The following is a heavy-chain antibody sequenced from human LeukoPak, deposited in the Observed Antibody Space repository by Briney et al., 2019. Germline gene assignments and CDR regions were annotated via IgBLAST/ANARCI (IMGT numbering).Heavy chain of an antibody. CDR3: ARGAGTIFGEYYYYMDV. V-gene: IGHV3-21*01. CDR2: ISSSGSYI. CDR1: RVTFSDSA. J-gene: IGHJ6*03. D-gene: IGHD3-3*02. Sequence: EGSLRLSCAASRVTFSDSAMTWVRQVPVKGLEWVSSISSSGSYIYYADSVKGRFTISRDNAKNSLYLQMNSLRADDTAVYHCARGAGTIFGEYYYYMDVWGKGTAVTVSS.